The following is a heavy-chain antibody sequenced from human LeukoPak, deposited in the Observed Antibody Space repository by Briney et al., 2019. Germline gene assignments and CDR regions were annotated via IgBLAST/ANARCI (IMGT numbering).Heavy chain of an antibody. D-gene: IGHD5-24*01. CDR1: GFTFSSYW. CDR3: ARGQRWLLDY. V-gene: IGHV3-30-3*01. Sequence: GGSLRLSCAASGFTFSSYWMHWVRQAPGKGLEWVAVISYDGSNKYYADSVKGRFTISRDNSKNTLYLQMNSLRAEDTAVYYCARGQRWLLDYWGQGTLVTVSS. J-gene: IGHJ4*02. CDR2: ISYDGSNK.